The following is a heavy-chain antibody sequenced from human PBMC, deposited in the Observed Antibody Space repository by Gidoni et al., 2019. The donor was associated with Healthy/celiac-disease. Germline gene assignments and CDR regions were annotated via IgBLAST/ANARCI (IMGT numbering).Heavy chain of an antibody. V-gene: IGHV4-31*03. CDR2: IYYSGRT. CDR3: AREYITGTEYYFDY. CDR1: GGSISSGGYY. D-gene: IGHD1-20*01. Sequence: QVQLQESGPGLVKPSHNLSLTCTVSGGSISSGGYYWSWIRQHPGKGLEWIGYIYYSGRTYYNPSLKSRVTISVDTSKNQFSLKLSSVTAADTAVYYCAREYITGTEYYFDYWGQGTLVTVSS. J-gene: IGHJ4*02.